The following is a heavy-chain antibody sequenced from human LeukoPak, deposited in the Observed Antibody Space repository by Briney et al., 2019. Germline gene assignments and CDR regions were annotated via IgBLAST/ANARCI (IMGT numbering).Heavy chain of an antibody. J-gene: IGHJ4*02. Sequence: GASVKVSCKASGYTFTSYGISWVRQAPGQGLEWMGWISAYNGNTNYAQKLQGRVTMTTDTSTSTAYMELRSLRSDDTAVYYRARRDSSGWYVGSDYWGQGTLVTVSS. D-gene: IGHD6-19*01. CDR2: ISAYNGNT. CDR3: ARRDSSGWYVGSDY. V-gene: IGHV1-18*01. CDR1: GYTFTSYG.